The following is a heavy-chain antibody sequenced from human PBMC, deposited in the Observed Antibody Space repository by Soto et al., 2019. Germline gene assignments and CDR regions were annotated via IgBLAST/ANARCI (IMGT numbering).Heavy chain of an antibody. V-gene: IGHV3-23*01. CDR1: GLTFRNYP. CDR2: ISGSGGST. CDR3: AKDPRGDGYHGDYYFEY. J-gene: IGHJ4*02. Sequence: EVQMLESGGGLVQPGGSLRLSCAASGLTFRNYPMRWVRQAPGRGLEWVSSISGSGGSTYYADSVKGRFTISRDNSNNTLDLRMNSLRAEDTAVYYCAKDPRGDGYHGDYYFEYWGQGTLVTVSS. D-gene: IGHD5-12*01.